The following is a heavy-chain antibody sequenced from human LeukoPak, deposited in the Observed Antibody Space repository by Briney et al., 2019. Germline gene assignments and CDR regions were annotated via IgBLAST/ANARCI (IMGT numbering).Heavy chain of an antibody. J-gene: IGHJ4*02. CDR3: AEASIATAGILDY. V-gene: IGHV3-23*01. Sequence: PGGSLRLSCAASAFTFSSHAMSRVRQAPGKGLEWVSAISGSGGSIYYADSVKGRFTISRDNSKNTLYLQMNGLRAEDTAVYYCAEASIATAGILDYWGQGTLVTVSS. CDR1: AFTFSSHA. CDR2: ISGSGGSI. D-gene: IGHD6-13*01.